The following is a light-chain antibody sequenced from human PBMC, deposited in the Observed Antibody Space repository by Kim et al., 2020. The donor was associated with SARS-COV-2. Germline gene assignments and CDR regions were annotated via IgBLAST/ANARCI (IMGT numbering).Light chain of an antibody. Sequence: AIGQTVRITCQGDSLRSYYASWYQQKPGQAPVLVIYGKTNRPSGIPDRFSGSSSGNTASLTLTGAQAEDEADYYCNSRDSSGNHVVFGGGTQLTVL. J-gene: IGLJ2*01. CDR3: NSRDSSGNHVV. CDR1: SLRSYY. CDR2: GKT. V-gene: IGLV3-19*01.